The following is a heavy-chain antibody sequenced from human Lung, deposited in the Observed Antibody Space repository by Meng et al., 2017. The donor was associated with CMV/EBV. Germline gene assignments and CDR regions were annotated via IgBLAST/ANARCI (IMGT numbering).Heavy chain of an antibody. D-gene: IGHD6-13*01. CDR2: INPRSGGT. CDR3: ARGALFGWQQLVWGEFDV. J-gene: IGHJ4*02. CDR1: GYTFTGYL. Sequence: SVXVSXXASGYTFTGYLIHWVRQAPGQGLEWMGWINPRSGGTKYPQNFQGRVTMTRDTSISTASMEVRSLRSDDTAVYFCARGALFGWQQLVWGEFDVWGQGXRVTVSS. V-gene: IGHV1-2*02.